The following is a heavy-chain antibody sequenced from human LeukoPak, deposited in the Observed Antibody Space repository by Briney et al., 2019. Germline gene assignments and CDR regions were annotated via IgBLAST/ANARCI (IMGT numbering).Heavy chain of an antibody. CDR2: INPNSGGT. J-gene: IGHJ3*02. CDR1: GYTFTGYY. Sequence: ASVKVSCKASGYTFTGYYVHWVRQAPGQGLEWMGRINPNSGGTNYAQKFQGSVTMTRDTSISTAYMELSRLRSDDTAVYYCAREKIRPLWGGAFDIWGQGTMVTVSS. V-gene: IGHV1-2*06. D-gene: IGHD2-21*01. CDR3: AREKIRPLWGGAFDI.